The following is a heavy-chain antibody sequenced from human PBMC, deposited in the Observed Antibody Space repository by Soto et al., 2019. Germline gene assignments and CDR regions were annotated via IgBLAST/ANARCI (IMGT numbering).Heavy chain of an antibody. J-gene: IGHJ4*02. D-gene: IGHD3-10*01. CDR3: ATGITMVRGVRTLDY. CDR2: MNPNSGNT. CDR1: GYTFTSYD. Sequence: QVQLVQSGAEVKKPGASVKVSCKASGYTFTSYDINWVRQATGQGLEWMGWMNPNSGNTGYAQKFQGRVNMTRSTSISTAYMELSSLRSEDTAVYYCATGITMVRGVRTLDYWGQGTLVTVSS. V-gene: IGHV1-8*01.